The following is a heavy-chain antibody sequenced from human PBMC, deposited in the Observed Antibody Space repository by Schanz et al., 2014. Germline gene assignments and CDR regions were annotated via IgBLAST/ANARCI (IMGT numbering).Heavy chain of an antibody. CDR3: AKDHGGGYNQIDS. J-gene: IGHJ5*01. Sequence: QVQLVESGGGMVQPGRSLRLSCAGSGFSFSDYGMHWVRQAPGRGLEWVAVISYHGSERYSADSVKGRFTISRDNSKNTLYLQINSLRLEDTAVYYCAKDHGGGYNQIDSWGQGALVTVSS. V-gene: IGHV3-30*18. D-gene: IGHD5-12*01. CDR2: ISYHGSER. CDR1: GFSFSDYG.